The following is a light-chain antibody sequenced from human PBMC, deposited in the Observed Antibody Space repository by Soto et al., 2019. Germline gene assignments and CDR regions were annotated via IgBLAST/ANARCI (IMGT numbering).Light chain of an antibody. V-gene: IGKV3-20*01. CDR2: DAS. Sequence: EIVLTQSPGTLSLSPGERATLSCRASQSVSSSYLAWYQQKPGQAPRLLIYDASSRATGIPDRFSGSGSGTDFTLTISRLEPEDFAVYYCQQYGSSTWTFGQWTKVEIK. CDR1: QSVSSSY. J-gene: IGKJ1*01. CDR3: QQYGSSTWT.